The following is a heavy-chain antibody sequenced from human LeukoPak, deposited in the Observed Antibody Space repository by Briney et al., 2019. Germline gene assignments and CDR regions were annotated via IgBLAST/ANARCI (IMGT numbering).Heavy chain of an antibody. CDR2: INAGNGIT. CDR1: GYTFTAYA. V-gene: IGHV1-3*01. CDR3: ARDPEYFDY. J-gene: IGHJ4*02. Sequence: ASVKVSCKASGYTFTAYAMHWVRQAPGQRLEWMGWINAGNGITKYSQKFQGRITITRDTSANTAYTELSSLRSEDTAIYYCARDPEYFDYWGQGTLVTVSS.